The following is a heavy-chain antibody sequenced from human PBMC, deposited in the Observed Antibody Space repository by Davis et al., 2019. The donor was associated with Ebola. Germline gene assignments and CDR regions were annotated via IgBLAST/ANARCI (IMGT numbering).Heavy chain of an antibody. V-gene: IGHV1-69*13. D-gene: IGHD3-10*01. CDR3: AGCGVPDWFDP. J-gene: IGHJ5*02. Sequence: AASVKVSCKASGYTFTSYGISWVRQAPGQGLEWMGGIIPIFGTANYAQKFQGRVTITADESTSTAYMELSSLRSEDTAVYYCAGCGVPDWFDPWGQGTLVTVSS. CDR1: GYTFTSYG. CDR2: IIPIFGTA.